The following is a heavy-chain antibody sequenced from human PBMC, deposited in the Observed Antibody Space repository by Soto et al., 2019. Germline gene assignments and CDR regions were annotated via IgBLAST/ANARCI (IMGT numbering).Heavy chain of an antibody. V-gene: IGHV3-23*01. CDR3: ARGLLYYDFWSGYYRGNWFDP. CDR2: ISGSGGST. CDR1: GFTFSSYA. J-gene: IGHJ5*02. Sequence: EVQLLESGGGLVQPGGSLRLSCAASGFTFSSYAMSWVRQAPGKGLEWVSAISGSGGSTYYADSVKGRFTISRDNSKNTLYLQMNSLRAEDTAVYYCARGLLYYDFWSGYYRGNWFDPWGQGTLVTVSS. D-gene: IGHD3-3*01.